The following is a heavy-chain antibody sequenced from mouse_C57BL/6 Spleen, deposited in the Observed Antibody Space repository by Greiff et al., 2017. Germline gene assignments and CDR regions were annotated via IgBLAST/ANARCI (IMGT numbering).Heavy chain of an antibody. J-gene: IGHJ3*01. CDR1: GYTFTSYW. Sequence: QVQLQQSGAELVKPGASVKLSCKASGYTFTSYWMHWVKQRPGQGLEWIGMIHPNSGSTNYNEKFKSKATLTVDKSSSTAYMQLSSLTSEDSAVYYCARSDGYRGFAYWGQGTLVTVSA. CDR2: IHPNSGST. D-gene: IGHD2-3*01. CDR3: ARSDGYRGFAY. V-gene: IGHV1-64*01.